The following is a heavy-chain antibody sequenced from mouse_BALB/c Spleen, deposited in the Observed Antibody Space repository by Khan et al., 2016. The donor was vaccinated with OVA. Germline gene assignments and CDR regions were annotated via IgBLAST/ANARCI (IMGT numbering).Heavy chain of an antibody. CDR1: GYSITTDYA. CDR2: ISYSGNT. CDR3: ARIYGGDCDY. Sequence: EVQLQESGPGLVKPSQSLSLTCTVTGYSITTDYAWNWIRQFPGSKLEWMGHISYSGNTKYNPSLKSRISITRDTSKNQFFLQLKSVTTEDTARYYCARIYGGDCDYGGQGTTLTVSS. D-gene: IGHD1-1*01. V-gene: IGHV3-2*02. J-gene: IGHJ2*01.